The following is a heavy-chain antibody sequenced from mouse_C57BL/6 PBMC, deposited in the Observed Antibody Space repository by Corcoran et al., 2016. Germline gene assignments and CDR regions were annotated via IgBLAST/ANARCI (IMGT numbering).Heavy chain of an antibody. D-gene: IGHD2-2*01. V-gene: IGHV1-77*01. CDR2: IGPGSGST. J-gene: IGHJ3*01. CDR3: ARNLYYGYADGYAY. Sequence: QVQLMQSGADLVKPGASVKISCKASGYTFPDYYINGVKQRPGQGLEWIGKIGPGSGSTYYNEKFKGKATLTADKASSTAYMQLSSLTSEDSAVYVCARNLYYGYADGYAYWGQGTLVTVSA. CDR1: GYTFPDYY.